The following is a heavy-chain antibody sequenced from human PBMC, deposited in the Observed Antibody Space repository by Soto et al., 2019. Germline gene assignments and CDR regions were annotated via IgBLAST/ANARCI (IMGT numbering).Heavy chain of an antibody. J-gene: IGHJ6*02. V-gene: IGHV1-69*12. Sequence: QVQLVQSGAEVKKPGSSLKVSCKASGGTFSSSAFSWVRQAPGQGLEWMGGITPIFRTADYAQKFQGRVTITADESTSTAYMELSSLRSEDTGVYYCAGDKDRQQLGGNYYYIMDVWGQGTTVTVSS. CDR3: AGDKDRQQLGGNYYYIMDV. D-gene: IGHD3-3*02. CDR1: GGTFSSSA. CDR2: ITPIFRTA.